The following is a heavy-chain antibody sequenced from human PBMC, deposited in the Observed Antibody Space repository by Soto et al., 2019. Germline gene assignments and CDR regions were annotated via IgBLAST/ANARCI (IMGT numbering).Heavy chain of an antibody. V-gene: IGHV3-48*03. CDR1: GFTFSSYE. J-gene: IGHJ4*02. Sequence: GGSLRLSCAASGFTFSSYEMNWVRQAPGKGLEWVSYISSSGSTIYYADSVKGRFTISRDNAKNSLYLQMNSLRAEDTAVYYCARVPWIQLWTFDYWGQGTLVTVSS. CDR3: ARVPWIQLWTFDY. D-gene: IGHD5-18*01. CDR2: ISSSGSTI.